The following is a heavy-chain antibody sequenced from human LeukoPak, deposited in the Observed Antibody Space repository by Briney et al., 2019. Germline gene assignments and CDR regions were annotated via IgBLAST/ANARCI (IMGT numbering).Heavy chain of an antibody. CDR3: ARDRSPAPGRSYGRRHFDS. J-gene: IGHJ4*02. CDR1: GYTFTAYY. V-gene: IGHV1-2*02. CDR2: INPDSGGT. D-gene: IGHD5-18*01. Sequence: ASVKVSCKASGYTFTAYYMHLVRQAPGQGLEWIGWINPDSGGTNYAQKFQGRVTMTSDTSISTAYMELNRLTSDDPAVYHCARDRSPAPGRSYGRRHFDSWGQGTLVTVSS.